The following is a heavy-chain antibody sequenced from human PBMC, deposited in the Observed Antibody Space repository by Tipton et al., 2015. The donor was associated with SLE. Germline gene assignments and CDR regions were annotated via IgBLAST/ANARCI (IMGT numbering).Heavy chain of an antibody. CDR2: INPSGGST. CDR3: ARVIRYSGSYEGYFDY. J-gene: IGHJ4*02. CDR1: GYTFTSYY. D-gene: IGHD1-26*01. V-gene: IGHV1-46*01. Sequence: QSGPEVKKPGASVKVSCKASGYTFTSYYMQWVRQAPGQGLEWMGIINPSGGSTSYAQKFQGRVTMTRDTSTSTVYMELSSLRSDDTAVYYCARVIRYSGSYEGYFDYWGQGTLVTVSS.